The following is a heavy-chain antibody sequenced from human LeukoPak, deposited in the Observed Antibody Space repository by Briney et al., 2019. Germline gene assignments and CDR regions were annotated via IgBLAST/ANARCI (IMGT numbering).Heavy chain of an antibody. V-gene: IGHV4-61*02. CDR2: IYTSGST. CDR1: GGSISSSSYY. CDR3: ARDSGRITIFGVVTPSDASDI. J-gene: IGHJ3*02. D-gene: IGHD3-3*01. Sequence: PSETLSLTCTVSGGSISSSSYYWSWIRQPAGKGLEWIGRIYTSGSTNYNPSLKSRVTMSVDTSKNQFSLKLSSVTAADTAVYYCARDSGRITIFGVVTPSDASDIWGQGTMVTVSS.